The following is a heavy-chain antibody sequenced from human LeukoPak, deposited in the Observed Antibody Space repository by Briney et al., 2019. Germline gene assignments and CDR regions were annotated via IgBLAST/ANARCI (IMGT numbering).Heavy chain of an antibody. Sequence: GGSLRLSCAVSGFTFDDYGMSWVRQAPGKGLEWVSGINWNGGSTGYVDSVKGRFTISRDNAKNSLHLQMNSLRAEDTAVYYCAKPPEVGATVGYFDYWGQGTLVTVSS. V-gene: IGHV3-20*04. CDR1: GFTFDDYG. CDR2: INWNGGST. D-gene: IGHD1-26*01. J-gene: IGHJ4*02. CDR3: AKPPEVGATVGYFDY.